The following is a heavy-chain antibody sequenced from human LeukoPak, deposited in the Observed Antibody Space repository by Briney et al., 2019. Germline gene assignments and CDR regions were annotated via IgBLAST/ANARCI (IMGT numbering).Heavy chain of an antibody. Sequence: ASVKVSCKASGYTFTRYYMHWVRQAPGQGLEWMGWINPNSGGTNYAQKFQGRVTMTRDTSISTAYMELSRLRSDDTAVYYCAIIWGNGSGSYYNRYYYYYYGMDVWGQGTTVTVSS. J-gene: IGHJ6*02. V-gene: IGHV1-2*02. D-gene: IGHD3-10*01. CDR1: GYTFTRYY. CDR2: INPNSGGT. CDR3: AIIWGNGSGSYYNRYYYYYYGMDV.